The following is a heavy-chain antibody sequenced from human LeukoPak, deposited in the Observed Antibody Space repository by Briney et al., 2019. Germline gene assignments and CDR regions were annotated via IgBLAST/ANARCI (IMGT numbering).Heavy chain of an antibody. Sequence: AGGSLRLSCAASGFTFSSYAMSWVRQAPGKGLEWVSAISGSGGSTYYADSVKGRFTISRDSSKNTLYLQMNSLRAEDTAVYYCAKGSFYLLLFDYWGQGTLVTVSS. V-gene: IGHV3-23*01. D-gene: IGHD3-10*01. CDR2: ISGSGGST. J-gene: IGHJ4*02. CDR1: GFTFSSYA. CDR3: AKGSFYLLLFDY.